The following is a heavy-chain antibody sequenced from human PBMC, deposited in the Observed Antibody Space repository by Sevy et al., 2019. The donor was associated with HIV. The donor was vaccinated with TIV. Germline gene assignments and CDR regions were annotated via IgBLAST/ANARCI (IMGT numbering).Heavy chain of an antibody. CDR2: IKQDGSEN. Sequence: GGSLRLSCAASGFSLSSCWMSWVRQAPGKGLEWVASIKQDGSENWYVGSVKGRFSISRDNAKNSVYLQMNSLRDEDTAVFYCVRDAGKAVPGTGLFDYWGQGTLVTVSS. V-gene: IGHV3-7*01. CDR1: GFSLSSCW. CDR3: VRDAGKAVPGTGLFDY. D-gene: IGHD6-19*01. J-gene: IGHJ4*02.